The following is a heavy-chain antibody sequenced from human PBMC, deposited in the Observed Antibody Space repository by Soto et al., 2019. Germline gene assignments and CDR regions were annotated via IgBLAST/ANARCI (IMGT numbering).Heavy chain of an antibody. D-gene: IGHD4-17*01. CDR1: GGSVTNSIYY. CDR2: VYYRGRS. V-gene: IGHV4-39*01. Sequence: SETLSLTCTVSGGSVTNSIYYWGWIRQSPGKGLEWIGSVYYRGRSYSKSSVKSRVTISVDTSKDRFSLSLNSVTAPDTAVYFCVSQRTTVPTQAYFDYWGPGALVTVSS. CDR3: VSQRTTVPTQAYFDY. J-gene: IGHJ4*02.